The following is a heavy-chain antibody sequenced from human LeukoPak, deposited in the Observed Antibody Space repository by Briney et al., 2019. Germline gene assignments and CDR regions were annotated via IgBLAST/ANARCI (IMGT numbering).Heavy chain of an antibody. D-gene: IGHD3-10*01. CDR3: ARSDGYGLVGI. J-gene: IGHJ3*02. V-gene: IGHV4-38-2*02. CDR2: IYHSGTT. Sequence: SETLSLTCTVSGYSISSGYFWGWIRQPPGKGLEWIGSIYHSGTTYYNPSLKSRVIILIDTAKNHFSLNLSSVTAADTAVYYCARSDGYGLVGIWGQGTMVTVSS. CDR1: GYSISSGYF.